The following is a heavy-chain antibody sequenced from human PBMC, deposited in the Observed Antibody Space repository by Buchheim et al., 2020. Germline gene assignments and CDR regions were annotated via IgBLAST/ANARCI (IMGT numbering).Heavy chain of an antibody. CDR2: IYTSGST. CDR1: GGSISSGSYY. CDR3: AREVVVPAAMESPDFDY. Sequence: QVQLQESGPGLVKPSQTLSLTCTVSGGSISSGSYYWSWIRQPAGKGLEWIGRIYTSGSTNYNPSLKSRVTISVDTSKKQFSLKLSSVTAADTAVYYCAREVVVPAAMESPDFDYWGQGTL. V-gene: IGHV4-61*02. D-gene: IGHD2-2*01. J-gene: IGHJ4*02.